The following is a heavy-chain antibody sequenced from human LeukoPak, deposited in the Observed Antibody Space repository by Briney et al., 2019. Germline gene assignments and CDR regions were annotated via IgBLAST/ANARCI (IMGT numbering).Heavy chain of an antibody. J-gene: IGHJ4*02. D-gene: IGHD3-16*02. Sequence: SETLSLTCAVYGGSFSGYYWSWIRQPPGKGLEWIGQINHSGSTNYNASLKSRVTISVDTSKNQFSLKLSSVNAADTAVYYCERGQGRYDYVWGSYRPPSSFFDYWGQGTLVTVSS. CDR2: INHSGST. V-gene: IGHV4-34*01. CDR1: GGSFSGYY. CDR3: ERGQGRYDYVWGSYRPPSSFFDY.